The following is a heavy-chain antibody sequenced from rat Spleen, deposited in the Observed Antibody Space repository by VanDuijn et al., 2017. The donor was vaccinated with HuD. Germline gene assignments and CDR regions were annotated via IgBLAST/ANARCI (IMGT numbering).Heavy chain of an antibody. Sequence: EVQLVESGGRLVQPGRSLKLSCAASGFTFSSFPMAWVRQTPKKGLDWVASISSGGGGTYYPDSVKARFTVSRDNAHGTLYLQMDSLRSEDTATYYCKRTFDSWGQGVMVTVSS. J-gene: IGHJ2*01. CDR1: GFTFSSFP. V-gene: IGHV5-46*01. CDR2: ISSGGGGT. CDR3: KRTFDS.